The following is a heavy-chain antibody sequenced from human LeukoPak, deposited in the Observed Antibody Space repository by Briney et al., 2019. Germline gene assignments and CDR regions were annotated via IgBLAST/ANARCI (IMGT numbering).Heavy chain of an antibody. V-gene: IGHV4-30-4*08. J-gene: IGHJ6*03. CDR1: GGSINSGDSY. Sequence: PSETLSLTCTISGGSINSGDSYWSWVRQRPGEGLEWIGCIYYSWSTYYNPSLKSRITLSLDTSKNQFSLRLSSVTAADTAVYYCARVNGDFRSIYYYMDVWGKGTTVTVSS. CDR2: IYYSWST. D-gene: IGHD2-8*01. CDR3: ARVNGDFRSIYYYMDV.